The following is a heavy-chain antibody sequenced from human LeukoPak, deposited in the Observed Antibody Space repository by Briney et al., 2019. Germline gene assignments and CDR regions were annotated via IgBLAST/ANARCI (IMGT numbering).Heavy chain of an antibody. J-gene: IGHJ3*02. Sequence: ASVKVSCKASGYTFSTYGISWVQQAPGQGLEWMGWISAYNGNTNYAQNLQGRVTMTTDTSTNTAYMELRSLRSDDTAVYYCARDQDPGAFDIWGQGTMVTVSS. V-gene: IGHV1-18*01. CDR2: ISAYNGNT. CDR3: ARDQDPGAFDI. CDR1: GYTFSTYG.